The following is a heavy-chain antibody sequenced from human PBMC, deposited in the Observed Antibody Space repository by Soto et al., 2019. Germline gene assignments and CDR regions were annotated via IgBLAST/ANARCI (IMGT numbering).Heavy chain of an antibody. J-gene: IGHJ4*02. CDR1: GGSFSGYY. CDR2: INHSGST. V-gene: IGHV4-34*01. D-gene: IGHD3-3*01. Sequence: LSLTCAVYGGSFSGYYWSWIRQPPGKGLEWIGEINHSGSTNYNPSLKSRVTISVDTSKNQFSLKLSSVTAADTAVYYCARGLGSGYALYYFDYWGQGTLVTVSS. CDR3: ARGLGSGYALYYFDY.